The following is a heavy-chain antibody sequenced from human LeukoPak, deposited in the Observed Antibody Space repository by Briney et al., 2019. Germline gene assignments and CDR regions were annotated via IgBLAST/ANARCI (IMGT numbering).Heavy chain of an antibody. V-gene: IGHV1-69*13. Sequence: SVKVSCKASGGTFSSYAISWVRQAPGQGLEWMGGIIPIFGTANYAQKFQGRVTITADESMSTAYMELSSLRSEDTAVYYCARVGDGTGYYFDYWGQGTLVTVSS. CDR3: ARVGDGTGYYFDY. CDR2: IIPIFGTA. CDR1: GGTFSSYA. D-gene: IGHD2-21*02. J-gene: IGHJ4*02.